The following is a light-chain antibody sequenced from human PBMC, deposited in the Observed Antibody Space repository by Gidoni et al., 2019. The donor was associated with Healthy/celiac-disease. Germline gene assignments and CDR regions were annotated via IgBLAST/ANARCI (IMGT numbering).Light chain of an antibody. CDR3: QQSYSTPPWT. J-gene: IGKJ1*01. CDR1: QSISSY. CDR2: AAS. V-gene: IGKV1-39*01. Sequence: DIQMTQSPSSLSASVGDRVTITCRASQSISSYLHWYQQKPGKAPKLLIYAASSLQSGGPSRFSGSGSGTDFTLTISSLQPEDFATYYCQQSYSTPPWTFGQGTKVEIK.